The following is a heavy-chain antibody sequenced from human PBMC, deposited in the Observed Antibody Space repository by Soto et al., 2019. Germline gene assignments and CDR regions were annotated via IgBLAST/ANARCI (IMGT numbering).Heavy chain of an antibody. V-gene: IGHV4-34*01. CDR2: INHSGST. D-gene: IGHD6-6*01. Sequence: LTCAVYGGSFSGYYWSWIRQPPGKGLEWIGEINHSGSTNYNPSLKSRVTISVDTSKNQFSLKLSSVTAADTAVYYCARRPYSSSSYNWFDPWGQGTLVTVSS. J-gene: IGHJ5*02. CDR3: ARRPYSSSSYNWFDP. CDR1: GGSFSGYY.